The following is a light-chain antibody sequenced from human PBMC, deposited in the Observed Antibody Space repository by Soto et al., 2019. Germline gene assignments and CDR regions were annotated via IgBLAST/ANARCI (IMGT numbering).Light chain of an antibody. CDR2: EVS. J-gene: IGLJ3*02. Sequence: QSVLTQPASVSGSPGQSIIISCTGTSSDVGGYNYVSWYQQHPGRVPKLMIYEVSNRPSGVSNRFSGSKSGNVASLTVSGLQAEDEADYYCSSYTSSTTVVFGGGTKLTVL. CDR1: SSDVGGYNY. CDR3: SSYTSSTTVV. V-gene: IGLV2-14*01.